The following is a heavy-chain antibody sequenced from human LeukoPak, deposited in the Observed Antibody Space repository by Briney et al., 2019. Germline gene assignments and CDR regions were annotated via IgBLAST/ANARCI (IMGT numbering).Heavy chain of an antibody. CDR3: AREALEDSYFDY. J-gene: IGHJ4*02. CDR1: GGTFSSYA. D-gene: IGHD1-1*01. CDR2: IIPIFGTA. V-gene: IGHV1-69*06. Sequence: GASVKVSCKASGGTFSSYAISWVRQAPGQGLEWMGGIIPIFGTANYAQKFQGRVTITADKSTSTAYMELSSLRSEDTAVYYCAREALEDSYFDYWGQGTLVTVSS.